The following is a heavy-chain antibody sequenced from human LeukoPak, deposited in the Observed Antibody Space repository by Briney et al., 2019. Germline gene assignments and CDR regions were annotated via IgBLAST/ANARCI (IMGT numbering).Heavy chain of an antibody. J-gene: IGHJ6*03. CDR2: INSDGSST. Sequence: GGSLRLSCAASGFTFSSYWMHWVRQALGKGLVWVSRINSDGSSTNYADSVKGRFTISRDNAKNTLYLQMNSLRAEDTAVYYCARVSRGPYYYYYMDVWGKGTTVTVSS. CDR3: ARVSRGPYYYYYMDV. CDR1: GFTFSSYW. V-gene: IGHV3-74*01.